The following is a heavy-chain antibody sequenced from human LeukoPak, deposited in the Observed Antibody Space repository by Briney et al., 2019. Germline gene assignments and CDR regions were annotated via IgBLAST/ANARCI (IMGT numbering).Heavy chain of an antibody. D-gene: IGHD3-3*01. V-gene: IGHV3-23*01. CDR2: ISGSAVST. J-gene: IGHJ3*02. CDR3: ARSRLSGINDAFDI. CDR1: GFTFSSYG. Sequence: SGGSLRLSCAASGFTFSSYGMSWVRQAPGKGLEWVSAISGSAVSTFYADSVKGRFTISRDNSKNTLYLQMNSLRAEDTAVYYCARSRLSGINDAFDIWGQGTMVTVSS.